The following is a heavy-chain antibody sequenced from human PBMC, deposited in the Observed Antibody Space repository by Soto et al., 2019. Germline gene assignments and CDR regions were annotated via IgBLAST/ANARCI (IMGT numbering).Heavy chain of an antibody. CDR2: INAGNGNT. CDR1: GYTFTAYA. Sequence: QVQLVQSGAEEKKPGASVKVSCKASGYTFTAYAMHWVRQAPGQRLAWMGWINAGNGNTKYSQKFQGRVTITRDTAASTAYMELSSLRSEDTAVYYCARAVAVPADFDYWGQGTLVTVSS. V-gene: IGHV1-3*05. CDR3: ARAVAVPADFDY. J-gene: IGHJ4*02. D-gene: IGHD6-19*01.